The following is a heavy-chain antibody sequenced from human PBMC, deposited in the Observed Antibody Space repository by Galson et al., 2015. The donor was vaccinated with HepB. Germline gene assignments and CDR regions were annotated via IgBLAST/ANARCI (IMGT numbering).Heavy chain of an antibody. V-gene: IGHV5-51*01. Sequence: QSGAEVKKPGESLKISCKGSGYSFTSYWIGWVRQMPGKGLEWMGIIYPGDSDTRYSPSFQGQVTISTDKSISTAYLQWSSLKASDTAMYYCARPYSSGWYSEGHDAFDIWGQGTMVTVSS. CDR3: ARPYSSGWYSEGHDAFDI. CDR2: IYPGDSDT. D-gene: IGHD6-19*01. CDR1: GYSFTSYW. J-gene: IGHJ3*02.